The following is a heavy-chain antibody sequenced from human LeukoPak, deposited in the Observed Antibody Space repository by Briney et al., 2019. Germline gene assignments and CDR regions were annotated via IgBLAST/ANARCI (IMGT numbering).Heavy chain of an antibody. D-gene: IGHD2-21*02. J-gene: IGHJ4*02. V-gene: IGHV3-23*01. CDR3: VRRTITSGGDCLDY. Sequence: GGSLRLSCAASGFTFSNYAMSWVRQAPGKGLEWLSVISGSGGNTHYADSVKGRFTISRDTSKNMLYLQIDSLTADDTAIYYCVRRTITSGGDCLDYWGQGTLITVSS. CDR1: GFTFSNYA. CDR2: ISGSGGNT.